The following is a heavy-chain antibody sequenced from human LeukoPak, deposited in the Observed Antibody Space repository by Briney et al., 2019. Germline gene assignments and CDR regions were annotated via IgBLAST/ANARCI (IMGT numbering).Heavy chain of an antibody. J-gene: IGHJ4*02. V-gene: IGHV4-61*02. Sequence: SQTLSLTCTVSGGSISSGSYYWSWIRPPAGKGLEWIGRIYTSGSTNYNPSLKSRVTISVDTSKNQFSLKLSSVTAADTAVYYCARGLMEYYDFWSGSSFDYWGQGTLVTVSS. CDR3: ARGLMEYYDFWSGSSFDY. CDR2: IYTSGST. D-gene: IGHD3-3*01. CDR1: GGSISSGSYY.